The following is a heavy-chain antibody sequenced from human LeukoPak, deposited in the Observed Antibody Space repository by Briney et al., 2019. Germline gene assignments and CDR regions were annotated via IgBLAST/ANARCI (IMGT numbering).Heavy chain of an antibody. D-gene: IGHD3-16*01. CDR3: ARASNWNYAFDY. V-gene: IGHV4-39*07. CDR2: VYYSGST. Sequence: SETLSLTCTVSDVSINSVTYYWGWVRQPPGKGLEWIANVYYSGSTYYSPSLKSRVTISIDTSKSQFSLKLDSVTAADTAVYFCARASNWNYAFDYWGLGTLVTVSS. J-gene: IGHJ4*02. CDR1: DVSINSVTYY.